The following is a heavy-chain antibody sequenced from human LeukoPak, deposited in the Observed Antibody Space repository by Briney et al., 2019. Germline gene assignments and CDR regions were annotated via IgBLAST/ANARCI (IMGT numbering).Heavy chain of an antibody. J-gene: IGHJ4*02. D-gene: IGHD1-26*01. Sequence: GGSLRLSCVASGFTFSSYAMYWVSQAPGKGLEWVLGITGSGGVTNYADSVKGRFSISRDNSKNTLFVQMDSLRAEDTAVYYCARKIAGRHPFDCWGQGTLVTVSS. CDR3: ARKIAGRHPFDC. CDR1: GFTFSSYA. V-gene: IGHV3-23*01. CDR2: ITGSGGVT.